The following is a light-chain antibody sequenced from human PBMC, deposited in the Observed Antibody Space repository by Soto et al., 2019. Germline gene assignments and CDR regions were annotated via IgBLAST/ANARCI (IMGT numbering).Light chain of an antibody. Sequence: QSVLPQSSSASASLGSSVTLTCTLSSGHSSYIIEWHQQQPGKAPRYLMKLEGSGSYNKGSVVPDRFSGSSSGADLYLTITNRQSEEDADYYCDTWDSNTQVCVGGTKVTVL. J-gene: IGLJ3*02. CDR2: LEGSGSY. CDR1: SGHSSYI. V-gene: IGLV4-60*03. CDR3: DTWDSNTQV.